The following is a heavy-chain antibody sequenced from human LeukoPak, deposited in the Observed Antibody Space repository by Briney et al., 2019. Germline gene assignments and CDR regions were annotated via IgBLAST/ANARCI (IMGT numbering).Heavy chain of an antibody. CDR2: IRSKANSYAT. D-gene: IGHD4-17*01. CDR3: ARGTHDYGDYDPDYFDY. CDR1: GFTFSGSA. Sequence: GGSLRLSCAASGFTFSGSAMHWVRQASGKGLEWVGRIRSKANSYATAYAASVKGRFTISRDNAKNTLYLQMNSLRAEDTAVYYCARGTHDYGDYDPDYFDYWGQGTLVTVSS. V-gene: IGHV3-73*01. J-gene: IGHJ4*02.